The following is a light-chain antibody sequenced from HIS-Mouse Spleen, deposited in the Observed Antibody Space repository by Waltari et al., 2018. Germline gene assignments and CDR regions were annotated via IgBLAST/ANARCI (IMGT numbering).Light chain of an antibody. CDR3: CSYAGSSLVV. V-gene: IGLV2-23*01. CDR1: SSDVGRYNL. Sequence: QSALTQPASVSGSPGQSSTISCTGTSSDVGRYNLVSWYQQHPGKAPKLMIYEGSKRPSGVSNRFSGSKSGNTASLTISGLQAEDEADYYCCSYAGSSLVVFGGGTKLTVL. CDR2: EGS. J-gene: IGLJ2*01.